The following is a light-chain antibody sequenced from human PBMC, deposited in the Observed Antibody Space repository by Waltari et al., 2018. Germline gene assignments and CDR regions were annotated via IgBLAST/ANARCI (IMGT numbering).Light chain of an antibody. Sequence: DIVMTQSPDSLAVSLGERATINCKSSQSVLYSPNSKNYLAWYQQKPGQPPKLLIYWASTRESGVPDRLSGSGSGTDFTLTISSLQAEDVAVYYCHQYYATPWTFGQGTKVEIK. CDR1: QSVLYSPNSKNY. CDR3: HQYYATPWT. J-gene: IGKJ1*01. V-gene: IGKV4-1*01. CDR2: WAS.